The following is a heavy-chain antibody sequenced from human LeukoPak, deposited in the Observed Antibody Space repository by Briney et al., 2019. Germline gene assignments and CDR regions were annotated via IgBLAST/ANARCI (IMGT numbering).Heavy chain of an antibody. CDR3: ARERGYSYGVFDY. CDR2: ISYDGSNK. J-gene: IGHJ4*02. V-gene: IGHV3-30*03. D-gene: IGHD5-18*01. Sequence: GGSLRLSCAAFGFTFSSYGMHWVRQAPGKGLEWVAVISYDGSNKYYADSVKGRFTISRDNSKNTLYLQMNSLRAEDTAVYYCARERGYSYGVFDYWGQGTLVTVSS. CDR1: GFTFSSYG.